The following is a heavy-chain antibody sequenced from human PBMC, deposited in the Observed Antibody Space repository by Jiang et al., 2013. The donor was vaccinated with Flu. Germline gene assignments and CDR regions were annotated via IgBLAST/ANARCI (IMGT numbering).Heavy chain of an antibody. CDR1: GGSISSSSYY. J-gene: IGHJ4*02. CDR2: IYYSGST. CDR3: ARLGYCSGGSCYYGYSDY. V-gene: IGHV4-39*07. D-gene: IGHD2-15*01. Sequence: KPSETLSLTCTVSGGSISSSSYYWGWIRQPPGKGLEWIGSIYYSGSTYYNPSLKSRVTISVDTSKNQFSLKLSSVTAADTAVYYCARLGYCSGGSCYYGYSDYWGQGTLVTVSS.